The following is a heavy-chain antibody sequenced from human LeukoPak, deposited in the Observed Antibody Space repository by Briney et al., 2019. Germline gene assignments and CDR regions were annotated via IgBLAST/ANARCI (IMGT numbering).Heavy chain of an antibody. CDR2: IYSVGST. CDR1: GFTVSSKY. V-gene: IGHV3-53*01. J-gene: IGHJ6*02. Sequence: GALRLSCAASGFTVSSKYMSWVRQAPGKGLECVSVIYSVGSTYYADSVRGRFTISRDNSKNTLYLQMNSLRAEDTAEYYCASQHETYYYYGMDVWGQGTTVTVSS. CDR3: ASQHETYYYYGMDV.